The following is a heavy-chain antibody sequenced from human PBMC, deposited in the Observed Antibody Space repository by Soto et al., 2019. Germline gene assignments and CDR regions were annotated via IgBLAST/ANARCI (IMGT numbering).Heavy chain of an antibody. V-gene: IGHV3-11*01. CDR1: GFTFSESY. CDR2: ISSSGSST. Sequence: QVHLVESGGGLVKPGGSLRLSCAATGFTFSESYMSWTRQAPGKGLEFLSHISSSGSSTYNADSVKGRFTISRDNAKNSLYLQMNSLRVEDTAVYYCARGGRPDYWGQGTLVTVSS. CDR3: ARGGRPDY. J-gene: IGHJ4*02.